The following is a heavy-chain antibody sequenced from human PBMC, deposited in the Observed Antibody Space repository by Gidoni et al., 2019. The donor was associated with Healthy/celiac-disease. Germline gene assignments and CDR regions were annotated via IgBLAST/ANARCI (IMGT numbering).Heavy chain of an antibody. CDR3: ARDLKDSSSWYNWFDP. J-gene: IGHJ5*02. V-gene: IGHV4-4*07. D-gene: IGHD6-13*01. Sequence: QVQLQESGPGLVKPSETLSLTCSVSGGSISSYYWSWIRQPAGKGLEWMGRVYTSGSTNYNPSLKSRVTMSVDTSNNQFSLKLSSVTAADTAVYYCARDLKDSSSWYNWFDPWGQGTLVTVSS. CDR2: VYTSGST. CDR1: GGSISSYY.